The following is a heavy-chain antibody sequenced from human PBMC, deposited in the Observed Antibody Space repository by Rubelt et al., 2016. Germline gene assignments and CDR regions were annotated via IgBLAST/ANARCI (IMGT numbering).Heavy chain of an antibody. CDR2: IYYSGST. D-gene: IGHD2-15*01. CDR3: ARHSCSGGGGYYFDY. J-gene: IGHJ4*02. Sequence: QLQLQESGPGLVKPSETLSLTCTVSGGSISSSSYYWGWIRQPPGKGLEWIGSIYYSGSTYYNPSLKSRVTISVDTSKNQIALRLSSVTAADTAIYYCARHSCSGGGGYYFDYWGQGTLVTVSS. CDR1: GGSISSSSYY. V-gene: IGHV4-39*07.